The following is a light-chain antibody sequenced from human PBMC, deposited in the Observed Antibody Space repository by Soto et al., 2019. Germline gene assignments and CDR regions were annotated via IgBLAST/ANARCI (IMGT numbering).Light chain of an antibody. CDR2: AAS. J-gene: IGKJ1*01. Sequence: EVVLTQSPGTVSLSPGERVTLSCRASQSVISNYLAWYQQRPGQAPRLLIYAASSRATGIPDRFSGSGSGTAFTLTIISLEPEDFAVYYCQQYGSSLTWTFGQAPKVEMK. CDR3: QQYGSSLTWT. V-gene: IGKV3-20*01. CDR1: QSVISNY.